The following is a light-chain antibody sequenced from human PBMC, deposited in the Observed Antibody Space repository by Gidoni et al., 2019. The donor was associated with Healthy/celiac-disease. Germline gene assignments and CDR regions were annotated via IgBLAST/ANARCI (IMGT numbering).Light chain of an antibody. CDR3: QQYGNSL. Sequence: EIVLTQSPGTLSLSPGERATLSCRASQSVSSNYLAWYQQKPGQAPRLLIYGVSSRATGIPDRFSGSGSGTDFTLTISRLEPEDFAVYYCQQYGNSLFGQXTKLEIK. V-gene: IGKV3-20*01. J-gene: IGKJ2*01. CDR1: QSVSSNY. CDR2: GVS.